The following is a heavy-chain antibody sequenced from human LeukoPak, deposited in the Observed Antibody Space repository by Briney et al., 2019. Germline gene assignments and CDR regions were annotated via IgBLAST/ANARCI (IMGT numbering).Heavy chain of an antibody. V-gene: IGHV4-39*01. D-gene: IGHD1-7*01. Sequence: SGTLSLTCTVSGGSISSSSYYWGWIRQPPGKGLEWIGSIYYSGSTYYNPSLKSRVTISVDTSKNQFSLKLSSVTAADTAVYYCARHGTMTPVDYWGQGTLVTVSS. CDR3: ARHGTMTPVDY. CDR2: IYYSGST. J-gene: IGHJ4*02. CDR1: GGSISSSSYY.